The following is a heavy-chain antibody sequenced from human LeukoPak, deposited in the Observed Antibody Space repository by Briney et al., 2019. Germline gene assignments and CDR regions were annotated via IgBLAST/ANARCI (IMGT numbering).Heavy chain of an antibody. V-gene: IGHV1-46*02. J-gene: IGHJ4*02. CDR3: ARERPEVYYFDF. CDR2: IRPNYNT. CDR1: GDTFNTCY. Sequence: ASVKVSCKAAGDTFNTCYIHWFRQAPRQGPEWIGIIRPNYNTVYAPKFQGRVTMTRDMSTSTVYMDLSSLRSDDTAVYYCARERPEVYYFDFWGQGTLVTVSS.